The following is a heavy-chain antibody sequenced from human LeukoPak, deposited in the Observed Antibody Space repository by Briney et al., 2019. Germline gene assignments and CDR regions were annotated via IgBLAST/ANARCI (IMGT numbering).Heavy chain of an antibody. V-gene: IGHV4-39*07. CDR3: ARWESSGWYYWFDP. D-gene: IGHD6-19*01. CDR1: GGSISSTGYY. CDR2: IYYDGST. Sequence: SETLSLTCIVSGGSISSTGYYWAWIRQPPGKGLEWIATIYYDGSTSYNPSLKSRVTISVDTSKNQFSLKLSSVTAADTAVYYCARWESSGWYYWFDPWGQGTLVTVSS. J-gene: IGHJ5*02.